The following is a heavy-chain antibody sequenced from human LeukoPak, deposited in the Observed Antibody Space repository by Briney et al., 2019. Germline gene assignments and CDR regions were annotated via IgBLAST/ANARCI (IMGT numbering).Heavy chain of an antibody. CDR2: ISSSSTYI. Sequence: GGSLRLSCAASGFTFSTYSMNWVRQAPGKGLEWVSSISSSSTYIYHADSVKGRFTISRDNSKNTLYLQMNSLRAEDTAVYYCAKESVAGSHFDYWGQGTLVTVSS. CDR3: AKESVAGSHFDY. D-gene: IGHD6-19*01. CDR1: GFTFSTYS. V-gene: IGHV3-21*01. J-gene: IGHJ4*02.